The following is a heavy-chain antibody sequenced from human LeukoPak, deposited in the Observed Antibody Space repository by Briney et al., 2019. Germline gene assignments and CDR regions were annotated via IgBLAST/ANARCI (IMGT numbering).Heavy chain of an antibody. J-gene: IGHJ5*02. D-gene: IGHD4-17*01. CDR2: IIPIFGTA. V-gene: IGHV1-69*13. CDR3: ASSDYGDYFAWFDP. Sequence: PVKVSCKASGGTFSSYAISWVRQAPGQGLEWMGGIIPIFGTANYAQKFQGRVTITADESTSTAYMELSSLRSEDTAVYYCASSDYGDYFAWFDPWGQGTLVTVSS. CDR1: GGTFSSYA.